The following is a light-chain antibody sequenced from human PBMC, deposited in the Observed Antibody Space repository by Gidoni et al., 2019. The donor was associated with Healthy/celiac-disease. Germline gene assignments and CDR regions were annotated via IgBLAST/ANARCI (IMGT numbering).Light chain of an antibody. Sequence: DIQMTQSPSTLSASVGDRVTITCQASQSISDWLAWYQQKPGEAPNHLVYKASRLESGGPPRFSGSGSGTEFALTISSLQPNDLATYYCQHYGSLWTFGQGTKVEIK. V-gene: IGKV1-5*03. CDR3: QHYGSLWT. CDR2: KAS. J-gene: IGKJ1*01. CDR1: QSISDW.